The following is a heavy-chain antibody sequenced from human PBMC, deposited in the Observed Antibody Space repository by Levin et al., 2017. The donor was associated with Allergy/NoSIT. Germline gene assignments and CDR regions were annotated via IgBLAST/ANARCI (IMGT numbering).Heavy chain of an antibody. CDR1: GFTFSSYA. CDR2: ISGSGGNT. Sequence: GESLKISCAVSGFTFSSYAMNWVRQAPGKGLEWVSAISGSGGNTYYADSVKGRFTISRDNSKNTLYLQMSNLRAEDTAVYYCAKGNYYGSGSYPEGDYWGQGTLVTVSS. CDR3: AKGNYYGSGSYPEGDY. D-gene: IGHD3-10*01. J-gene: IGHJ4*02. V-gene: IGHV3-23*01.